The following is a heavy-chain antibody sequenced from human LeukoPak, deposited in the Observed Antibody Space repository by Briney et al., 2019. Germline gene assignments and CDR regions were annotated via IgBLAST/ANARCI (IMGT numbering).Heavy chain of an antibody. V-gene: IGHV4-38-2*02. CDR3: ARGRVDSSGWYWFDP. J-gene: IGHJ5*02. CDR1: GYSISSGYY. D-gene: IGHD6-19*01. Sequence: PSETLSLTCTVSGYSISSGYYWGWIRQPPGKGLEWIGSIYHSGSTYYNPSLKSRVTISVDTSKNQFSLKLSSVTAADTAVYYCARGRVDSSGWYWFDPWGQGTLVTVSS. CDR2: IYHSGST.